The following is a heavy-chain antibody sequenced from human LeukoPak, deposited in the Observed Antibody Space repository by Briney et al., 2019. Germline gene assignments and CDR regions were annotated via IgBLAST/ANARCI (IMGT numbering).Heavy chain of an antibody. Sequence: GGSLRLSCAASGFTFSNFAIHWVRQAPGKGLQWVAVISYDGSKKYYADSVKGRFTISRDNSKNTLYLQMNSLRVEDTAVYYCARANYYGSGSFWGQGTLVTVSS. CDR3: ARANYYGSGSF. V-gene: IGHV3-30-3*01. D-gene: IGHD3-10*01. CDR2: ISYDGSKK. J-gene: IGHJ4*02. CDR1: GFTFSNFA.